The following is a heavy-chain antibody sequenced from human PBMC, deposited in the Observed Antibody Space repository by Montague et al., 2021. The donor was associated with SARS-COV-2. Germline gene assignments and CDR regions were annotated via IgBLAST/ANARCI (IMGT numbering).Heavy chain of an antibody. D-gene: IGHD2-2*01. V-gene: IGHV6-1*01. CDR2: SYYRSNWYH. CDR1: GDSVSRNIAT. J-gene: IGHJ4*02. Sequence: CAISGDSVSRNIATWNWTRQSPSRVLEWLGSSYYRSNWYHDYQESVKSPITIDPDTPKHQFSLHLNSVTAEDTAVHYCARLPVGSKYYFDFWGQGTLVTVSS. CDR3: ARLPVGSKYYFDF.